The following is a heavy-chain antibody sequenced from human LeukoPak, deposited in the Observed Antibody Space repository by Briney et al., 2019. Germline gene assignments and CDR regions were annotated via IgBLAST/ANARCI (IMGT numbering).Heavy chain of an antibody. CDR1: GYTFPSYD. Sequence: ASVTVSCMASGYTFPSYDINWVRQAAGQGLDGMGLRCSNIGNTGYEQKFQGRVTMTRNTSISTAYMALSSLRSEDTAVYYCATGEWDSSGYYSGYWGQGTLVTVSS. CDR3: ATGEWDSSGYYSGY. CDR2: RCSNIGNT. V-gene: IGHV1-8*01. D-gene: IGHD3-22*01. J-gene: IGHJ4*02.